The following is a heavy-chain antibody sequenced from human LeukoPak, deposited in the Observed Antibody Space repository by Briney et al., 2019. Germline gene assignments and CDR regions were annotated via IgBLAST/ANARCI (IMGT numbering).Heavy chain of an antibody. D-gene: IGHD3-16*01. CDR1: GYTFTSYY. J-gene: IGHJ4*02. V-gene: IGHV1-46*01. CDR2: INPSGGST. Sequence: GASVKVSCKASGYTFTSYYMHWVRQAPGQGLEWMGIINPSGGSTSYAQKFQGRVTMTRDTSTSTVYMELSSLRSEDTAVYYCARGGPFSNERWGFYINKGGRGTVVTVSS. CDR3: ARGGPFSNERWGFYINK.